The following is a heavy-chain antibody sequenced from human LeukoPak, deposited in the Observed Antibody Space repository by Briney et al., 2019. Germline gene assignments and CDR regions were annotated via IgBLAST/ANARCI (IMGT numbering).Heavy chain of an antibody. V-gene: IGHV3-23*01. D-gene: IGHD3-22*01. Sequence: GRSLRLSCAASGFTFSTSAMSWVRQAPGEGLEWVSAISGSGGSTYYADSVKGRCTISRDNSKNTLYLQINSLRAEDTAVYYCAKEGYYDSSAYYYVDGAFDIWGQGTMVTVSS. CDR1: GFTFSTSA. CDR2: ISGSGGST. CDR3: AKEGYYDSSAYYYVDGAFDI. J-gene: IGHJ3*02.